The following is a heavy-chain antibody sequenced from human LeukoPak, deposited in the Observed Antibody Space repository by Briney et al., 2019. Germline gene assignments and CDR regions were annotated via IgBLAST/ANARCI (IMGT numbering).Heavy chain of an antibody. V-gene: IGHV1-8*01. Sequence: ASVKVSCEASGYTFTSYDINWVRQATGQGLEWMGWMNPNSGNRGYAQKFQGRVTMTKNTSISTAYMELSSLRSEDTAVYYCARGLSGAPGDFDYWGQGTLVTVSS. J-gene: IGHJ4*02. D-gene: IGHD3-10*01. CDR3: ARGLSGAPGDFDY. CDR2: MNPNSGNR. CDR1: GYTFTSYD.